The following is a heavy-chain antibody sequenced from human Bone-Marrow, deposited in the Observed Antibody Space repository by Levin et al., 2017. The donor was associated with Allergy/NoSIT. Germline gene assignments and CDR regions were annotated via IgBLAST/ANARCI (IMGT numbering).Heavy chain of an antibody. CDR3: ARVLTATTWGLGY. CDR2: IHPINGNT. J-gene: IGHJ4*02. CDR1: GYSFTRNA. Sequence: ASVKVSCKASGYSFTRNAIHWVRQAPGQRPEWMGWIHPINGNTKYSQKFQGRITITRDASASTVYMELSSLTSEDTAVYYCARVLTATTWGLGYWGQGTLVTVSS. V-gene: IGHV1-3*01. D-gene: IGHD4-17*01.